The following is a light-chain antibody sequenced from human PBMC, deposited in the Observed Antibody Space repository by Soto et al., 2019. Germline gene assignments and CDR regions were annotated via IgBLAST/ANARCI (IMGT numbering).Light chain of an antibody. Sequence: QSALAQPASVSGSPGQSITISCTGTISDVGSYNLVSWYQQHPGNAPKVMIYAGSKRPSGVSNRFSGSKSGNTASLTISGLQTEDEADYYCSLYTSENTYVFGTGTKVTVL. J-gene: IGLJ1*01. CDR2: AGS. V-gene: IGLV2-14*02. CDR3: SLYTSENTYV. CDR1: ISDVGSYNL.